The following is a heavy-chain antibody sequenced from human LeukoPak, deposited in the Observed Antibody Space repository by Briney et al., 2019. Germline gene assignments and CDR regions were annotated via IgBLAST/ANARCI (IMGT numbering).Heavy chain of an antibody. Sequence: GASVKVSCKASGGTFSSYAISWVRQAPGQGLEWMGGIIPIFGTANYAQKFQGRVTITADESTSTAYMELSSPRSEDTAVYYCARNGYSYGLDYWGQGTLVTVSS. D-gene: IGHD5-18*01. V-gene: IGHV1-69*01. CDR2: IIPIFGTA. CDR1: GGTFSSYA. CDR3: ARNGYSYGLDY. J-gene: IGHJ4*02.